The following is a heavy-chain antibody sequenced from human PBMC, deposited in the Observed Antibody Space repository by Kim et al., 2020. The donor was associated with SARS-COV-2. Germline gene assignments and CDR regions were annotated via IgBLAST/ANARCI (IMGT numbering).Heavy chain of an antibody. Sequence: GGSLRLSCAASGFTVSTKYMSWVRQAPGKGLECVSVIYSGGGTYYADSVQGRFTISRDISKNTLYLQMNSLRGEDTAVYHCHGYCSGGSCSHWGQGTLVTVPS. CDR1: GFTVSTKY. CDR2: IYSGGGT. CDR3: HGYCSGGSCSH. D-gene: IGHD2-15*01. V-gene: IGHV3-66*01. J-gene: IGHJ4*02.